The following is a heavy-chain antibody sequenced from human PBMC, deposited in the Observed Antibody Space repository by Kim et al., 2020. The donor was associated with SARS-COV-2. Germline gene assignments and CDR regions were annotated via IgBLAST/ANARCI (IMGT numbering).Heavy chain of an antibody. CDR2: TYYRSKWYN. J-gene: IGHJ4*02. V-gene: IGHV6-1*01. CDR1: GDSVSSNSAA. Sequence: SQTLSLTCAISGDSVSSNSAAWNWIRQSPSRGLEWLGRTYYRSKWYNDYAVSVKSRITINPDTSKNQFSLQLNSVTPEDTAVYYCARDNQYSSSWYVEGFDYWGQGTLVTVSS. CDR3: ARDNQYSSSWYVEGFDY. D-gene: IGHD6-13*01.